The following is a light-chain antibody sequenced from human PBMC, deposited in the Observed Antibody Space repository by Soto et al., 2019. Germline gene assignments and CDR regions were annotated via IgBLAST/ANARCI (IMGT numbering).Light chain of an antibody. CDR3: QQTLGTPQT. CDR2: AAS. CDR1: QSLTTY. Sequence: DIQMTQSPSSLSASVGDRVTITCRASQSLTTYLNWYQQKPGKAPELLIHAASRLQSGVPSRFSGSGSGTDFTLTISSLQPEDFAIYYCQQTLGTPQTFGQGTKVEIK. J-gene: IGKJ1*01. V-gene: IGKV1-39*01.